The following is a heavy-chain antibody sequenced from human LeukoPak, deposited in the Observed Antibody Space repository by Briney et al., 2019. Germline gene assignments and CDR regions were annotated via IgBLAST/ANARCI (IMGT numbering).Heavy chain of an antibody. CDR1: GFTFSSYG. V-gene: IGHV3-30*18. Sequence: GGSLRLSCAASGFTFSSYGMHWVRQAPGKGLEWVAVISYDGSNKYYADSVKCRLTISRDNSRNTLYLQMNSLRAEDTAVYYCAKIMRRITIRDGMDVWGQGTTVTVSS. CDR2: ISYDGSNK. J-gene: IGHJ6*02. D-gene: IGHD3-3*01. CDR3: AKIMRRITIRDGMDV.